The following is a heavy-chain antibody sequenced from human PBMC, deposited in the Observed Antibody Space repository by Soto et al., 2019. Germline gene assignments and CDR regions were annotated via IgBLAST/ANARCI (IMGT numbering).Heavy chain of an antibody. Sequence: QVQLVESGGGLVQPGGSLRLSCAASGFTFSDYYMSWIRQAPGKGLEWVSYISSSGSTIYYADSVKGRFTISRDNAKNSLYLQMNSLRAEDTAVYYCARDTSRYCSSTSCLAGAFDIWGQGTMVTVSS. V-gene: IGHV3-11*01. CDR2: ISSSGSTI. CDR3: ARDTSRYCSSTSCLAGAFDI. D-gene: IGHD2-2*01. CDR1: GFTFSDYY. J-gene: IGHJ3*02.